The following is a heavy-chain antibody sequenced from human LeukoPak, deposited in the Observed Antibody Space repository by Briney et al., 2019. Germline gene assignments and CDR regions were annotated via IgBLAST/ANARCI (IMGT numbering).Heavy chain of an antibody. D-gene: IGHD1-1*01. V-gene: IGHV1-24*01. Sequence: ASVKVSCKVSGYTLTELSMHWVRQAPGKGLEWMGGFDPEDGETIYAQKFQGRVTMTEDTSTDTAYMELSSLRSEDTAVYFCATGGYNWNDDAGWFDAWGKGTLVTVSS. CDR1: GYTLTELS. CDR2: FDPEDGET. J-gene: IGHJ5*02. CDR3: ATGGYNWNDDAGWFDA.